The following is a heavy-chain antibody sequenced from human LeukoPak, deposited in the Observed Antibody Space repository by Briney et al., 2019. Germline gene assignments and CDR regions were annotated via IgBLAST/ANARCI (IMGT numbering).Heavy chain of an antibody. Sequence: SQTLSLTCTVSGGSISSGDYYWSWIRQPPGKGLEWIGHIYYSGSTYYNPSLKSRVTISVGTSKNQFSLKLSSVTAADTAVYYCARSSFSYFDYWGQGTLVTVSS. CDR2: IYYSGST. J-gene: IGHJ4*02. CDR1: GGSISSGDYY. CDR3: ARSSFSYFDY. V-gene: IGHV4-30-4*01.